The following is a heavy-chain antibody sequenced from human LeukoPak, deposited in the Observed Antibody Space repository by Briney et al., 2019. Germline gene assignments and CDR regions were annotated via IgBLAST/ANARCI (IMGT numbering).Heavy chain of an antibody. CDR1: GFTFSRYA. CDR3: ASPWRGYDSSGYPTFDP. J-gene: IGHJ5*02. Sequence: GGSLRLSCAASGFTFSRYAMHWVRQAPGKGLEWVAVISYDGNNKYYADSVKGRFTISRDNSKNTLYLQMNSLRAEDTAVYYCASPWRGYDSSGYPTFDPWGQGTLVTVSS. CDR2: ISYDGNNK. D-gene: IGHD3-22*01. V-gene: IGHV3-30-3*01.